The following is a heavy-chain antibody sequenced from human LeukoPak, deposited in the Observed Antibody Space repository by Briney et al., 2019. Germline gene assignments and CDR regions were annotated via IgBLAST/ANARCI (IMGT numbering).Heavy chain of an antibody. V-gene: IGHV3-53*01. CDR2: LYSDGNT. CDR3: ARGVEPLAANTLAY. CDR1: GFTVITND. J-gene: IGHJ4*02. Sequence: GWSLRPSCAASGFTVITNDMTWVRQAPGKGLEWVSVLYSDGNTKYADSVQGRFTISRDNSKNTLYLEMNSLSPDDTAVYYCARGVEPLAANTLAYWGQGTLVTVSS. D-gene: IGHD1-14*01.